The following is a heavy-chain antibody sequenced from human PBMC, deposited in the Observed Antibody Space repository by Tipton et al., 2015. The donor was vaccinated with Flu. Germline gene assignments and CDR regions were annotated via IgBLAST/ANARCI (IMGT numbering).Heavy chain of an antibody. CDR2: VSRTGST. J-gene: IGHJ5*02. D-gene: IGHD4-11*01. CDR3: ARRDYSNYVSQPKNWFDL. CDR1: GDSISSDFY. V-gene: IGHV4-38-2*01. Sequence: TLSLTCAVSGDSISSDFYWAWIRQFPGKGLEWIGTVSRTGSTIYNPSLKSRVTISIDTSKNQFSLNMTSVTAADTATYYCARRDYSNYVSQPKNWFDLWGQGILVTVSS.